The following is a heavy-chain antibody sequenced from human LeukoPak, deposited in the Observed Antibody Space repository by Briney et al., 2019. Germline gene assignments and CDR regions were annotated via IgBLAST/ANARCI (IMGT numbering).Heavy chain of an antibody. CDR2: IYYSGST. J-gene: IGHJ6*03. V-gene: IGHV4-61*05. Sequence: PSETLSLTCTVSGGSISTSSYYWGWIRQPPGKGLEWIGYIYYSGSTNYNPSLRSRVTISVDTSKNQFSLKLSSVTAADTAVYYCARGGGIDDYYYYMDVWGKGTTVTVSS. D-gene: IGHD3-16*01. CDR1: GGSISTSSYY. CDR3: ARGGGIDDYYYYMDV.